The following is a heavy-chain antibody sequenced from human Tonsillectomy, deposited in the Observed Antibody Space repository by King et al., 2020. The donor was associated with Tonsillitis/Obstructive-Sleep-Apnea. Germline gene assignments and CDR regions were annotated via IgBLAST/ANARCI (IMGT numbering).Heavy chain of an antibody. D-gene: IGHD1-26*01. V-gene: IGHV3-23*04. Sequence: VQLVESGGGLVQPGGSLRLSCAASGFTFSSYAMSWVRQAPGKGLEWFSAISGSVGSTYYADSVKGRFTISRDNSKNTLYLQMNSLRAEDTAVYYCAVSSSGSYDSPDYWGQGTLVTVSS. CDR1: GFTFSSYA. CDR3: AVSSSGSYDSPDY. J-gene: IGHJ4*02. CDR2: ISGSVGST.